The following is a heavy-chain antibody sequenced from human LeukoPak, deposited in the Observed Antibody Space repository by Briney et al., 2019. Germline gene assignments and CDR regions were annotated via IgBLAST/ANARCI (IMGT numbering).Heavy chain of an antibody. D-gene: IGHD2-21*02. Sequence: PGGSLRLSCVSSGFTFSDSAVHWVRQASGKGLEWVGRIRSKANSYATAYAASVEGRFTISRDDSKNTAYLQMNSPKTEDTAVYYCTSAGTALTYDYWGQGSLVTVFS. CDR2: IRSKANSYAT. V-gene: IGHV3-73*01. CDR1: GFTFSDSA. CDR3: TSAGTALTYDY. J-gene: IGHJ4*02.